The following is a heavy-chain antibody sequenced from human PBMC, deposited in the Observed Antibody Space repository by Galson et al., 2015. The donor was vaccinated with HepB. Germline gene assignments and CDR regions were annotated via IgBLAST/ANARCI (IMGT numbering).Heavy chain of an antibody. J-gene: IGHJ4*02. CDR3: TRSSDVVSTYY. Sequence: SETLSLTCTVSGDSISSSTYYWGWIRQPPGKGLEWIGSMYYSGSTYYNPSLKSRITISVDTSKNLFSLNLRSVTAADTAVYYRTRSSDVVSTYYWGQGTLVTVSS. V-gene: IGHV4-39*01. D-gene: IGHD5/OR15-5a*01. CDR1: GDSISSSTYY. CDR2: MYYSGST.